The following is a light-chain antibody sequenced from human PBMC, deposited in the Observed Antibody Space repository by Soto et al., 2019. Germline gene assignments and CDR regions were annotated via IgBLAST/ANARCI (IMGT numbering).Light chain of an antibody. CDR1: SSDIGSYDY. CDR2: GVT. CDR3: SSYTSSSTWV. Sequence: QSALTQPASVSGSPGQSITISCTGTSSDIGSYDYVSWYQQHPGKAPKLMIYGVTNRPSGLSNRFSGSKSGNTASLAISGLQAEDEADYYCSSYTSSSTWVFGGGTKLTVL. J-gene: IGLJ3*02. V-gene: IGLV2-14*01.